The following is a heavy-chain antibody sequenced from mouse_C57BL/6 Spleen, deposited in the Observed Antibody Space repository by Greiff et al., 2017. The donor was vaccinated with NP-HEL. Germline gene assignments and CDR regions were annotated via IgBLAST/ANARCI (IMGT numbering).Heavy chain of an antibody. CDR1: GFTFSNYW. V-gene: IGHV6-3*01. CDR3: TGPFYGYDVNY. D-gene: IGHD2-9*01. CDR2: IRLKSDNYAT. Sequence: EVKVEESGGGLVQPGGSMKLSCVASGFTFSNYWMNWVRQSPEKGLEWVAQIRLKSDNYATHYAESVKGRFTISRDDSKSSVYLQMNNLRAEDTGIYYCTGPFYGYDVNYWGQGTTLTVSS. J-gene: IGHJ2*01.